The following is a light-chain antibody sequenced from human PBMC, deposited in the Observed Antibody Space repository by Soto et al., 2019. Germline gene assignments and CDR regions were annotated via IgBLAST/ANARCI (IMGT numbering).Light chain of an antibody. CDR3: SSYTTSNTWV. Sequence: QSALTQPASVSGSPGQSITISCTGTSSDVGAYDYVSWYQQYPGKAPKFMLYEVSNRPSGLSNRFSGSKSGNTASLTISGLQAEDEADYYCSSYTTSNTWVFGGGTKLTVL. V-gene: IGLV2-14*01. CDR1: SSDVGAYDY. CDR2: EVS. J-gene: IGLJ3*02.